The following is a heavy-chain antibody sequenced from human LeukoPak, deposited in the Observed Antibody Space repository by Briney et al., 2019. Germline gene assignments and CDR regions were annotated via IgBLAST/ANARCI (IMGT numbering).Heavy chain of an antibody. CDR1: GFTFSSYW. J-gene: IGHJ4*02. Sequence: GGSLRLSCAASGFTFSSYWMSWVRQAPGKWLEWVANIKQDGSEKYYVDSVKGRFTISRDSAKNSLYLQMNSLRAEDTAVYYFARGPAGTFFSYFDYWGQGTLVTVSS. V-gene: IGHV3-7*01. CDR3: ARGPAGTFFSYFDY. D-gene: IGHD6-13*01. CDR2: IKQDGSEK.